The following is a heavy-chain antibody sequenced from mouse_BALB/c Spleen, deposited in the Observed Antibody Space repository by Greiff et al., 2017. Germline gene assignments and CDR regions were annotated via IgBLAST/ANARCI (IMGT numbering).Heavy chain of an antibody. CDR3: ARNYEYEGYAMDD. D-gene: IGHD2-4*01. V-gene: IGHV14-3*02. Sequence: EVQLQQSGAELVKPGASVKLSCTASGFNIKDTYMHWVKQRPEQGLEWIGRIDPANGNTKYDPKFQGKATITADTSSNTAYLQLSSLTSEDTAVYYCARNYEYEGYAMDDWGQGTSVTVSS. CDR1: GFNIKDTY. J-gene: IGHJ4*01. CDR2: IDPANGNT.